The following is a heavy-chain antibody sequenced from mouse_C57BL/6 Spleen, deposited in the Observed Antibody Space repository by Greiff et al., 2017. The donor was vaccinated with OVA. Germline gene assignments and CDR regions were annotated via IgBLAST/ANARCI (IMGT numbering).Heavy chain of an antibody. D-gene: IGHD2-5*01. J-gene: IGHJ2*01. CDR1: GYTFTSYW. CDR2: IDPSDSDT. Sequence: QVQLQQPGAELVRPGSSVKLSCKASGYTFTSYWMHWVKQRPIQGLEWIGNIDPSDSDTHYNQKFKDKATLTVDKSSSTAYMQLSSLTSEDSAVYYCARDSKGLDYFDYWGQGTTLTVSS. CDR3: ARDSKGLDYFDY. V-gene: IGHV1-52*01.